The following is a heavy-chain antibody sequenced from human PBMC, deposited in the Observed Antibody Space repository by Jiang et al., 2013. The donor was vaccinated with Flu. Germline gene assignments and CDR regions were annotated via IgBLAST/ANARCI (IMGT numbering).Heavy chain of an antibody. CDR1: GDSITSPNYY. Sequence: LLKPSETLSLTCTVSGDSITSPNYYWGWIRQPPGKGLEWIGSIDYSGSTYYNPSLRSRVTISVDTSKNQFSLKVNSVTAADTAVYHCARQNVDNWNYGWFDPWGQGTLVTVSS. J-gene: IGHJ5*02. V-gene: IGHV4-39*01. CDR2: IDYSGST. CDR3: ARQNVDNWNYGWFDP. D-gene: IGHD1-7*01.